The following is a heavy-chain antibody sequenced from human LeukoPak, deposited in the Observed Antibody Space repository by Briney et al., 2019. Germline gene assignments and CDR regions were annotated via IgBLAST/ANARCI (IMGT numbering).Heavy chain of an antibody. CDR2: INPRSGGT. J-gene: IGHJ4*02. CDR3: ARDPPVGQDYFDY. CDR1: GYTFIGHH. D-gene: IGHD4-23*01. V-gene: IGHV1-2*06. Sequence: ASVKVSCKTSGYTFIGHHIHWVRQAPGQGPEWMGRINPRSGGTDYARQFQGRVTMTRDTSTNTAYMELSRLRSDETAVFYCARDPPVGQDYFDYWGQGTLVTVSS.